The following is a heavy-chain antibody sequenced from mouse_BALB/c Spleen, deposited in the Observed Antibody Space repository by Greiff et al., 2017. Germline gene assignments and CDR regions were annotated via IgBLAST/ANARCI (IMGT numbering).Heavy chain of an antibody. CDR2: INSNGGST. CDR1: GFTFSSYG. D-gene: IGHD1-2*01. V-gene: IGHV5-6-3*01. Sequence: EVKLVESGGDLVKPGGSLKLSCAASGFTFSSYGMSWVRQTPDKRLELVATINSNGGSTYYPDSVKGRFTISRDNAKNTLYLQMSSLKSEDTAMYYCARASLRHYYAMDYWGQGTSVTVSS. CDR3: ARASLRHYYAMDY. J-gene: IGHJ4*01.